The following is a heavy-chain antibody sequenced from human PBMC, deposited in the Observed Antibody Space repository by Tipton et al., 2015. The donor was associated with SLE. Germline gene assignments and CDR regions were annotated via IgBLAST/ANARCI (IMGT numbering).Heavy chain of an antibody. D-gene: IGHD3-22*01. J-gene: IGHJ5*02. CDR1: GGSIRSDDYY. V-gene: IGHV4-31*03. Sequence: TLSLTCTVSGGSIRSDDYYWTWIRQHPGKGLEWIGHTYYSGSPYYNPSLKSRVTISLDMSKNQFSLRLSSVTAADTAVYYCPIYYHDSTGLHWFDPWGQGTLVTVSS. CDR3: PIYYHDSTGLHWFDP. CDR2: TYYSGSP.